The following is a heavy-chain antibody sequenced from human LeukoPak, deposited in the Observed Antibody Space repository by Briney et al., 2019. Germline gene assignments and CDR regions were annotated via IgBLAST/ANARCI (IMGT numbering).Heavy chain of an antibody. J-gene: IGHJ5*02. V-gene: IGHV4-59*07. CDR1: GGSISSHY. CDR3: ARLYYDSSGPPKNWFDR. CDR2: NYYSRST. D-gene: IGHD3-22*01. Sequence: SDTLSLICTVSGGSISSHYWSWIRQPPGKGLEWIGYNYYSRSTNYNPSLKSRVTISVVTSKNQLSLKLSSVTAADTAVYYCARLYYDSSGPPKNWFDRWGQGTLVTVSS.